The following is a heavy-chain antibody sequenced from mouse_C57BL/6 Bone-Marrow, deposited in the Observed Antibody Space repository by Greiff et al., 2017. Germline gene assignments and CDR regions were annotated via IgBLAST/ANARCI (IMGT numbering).Heavy chain of an antibody. V-gene: IGHV5-17*01. CDR1: GFTFSDYG. CDR3: ARGAKGEFDY. Sequence: EVMLVESGGGLVKPGGSLTLSCAASGFTFSDYGMHWVRQAPEKGLEWVAYISSGSSTIYYADKVKGRFTISRDNAKNTLFLQMTSLRSEDTAMYYCARGAKGEFDYWGQGTLVTVSA. CDR2: ISSGSSTI. J-gene: IGHJ3*01.